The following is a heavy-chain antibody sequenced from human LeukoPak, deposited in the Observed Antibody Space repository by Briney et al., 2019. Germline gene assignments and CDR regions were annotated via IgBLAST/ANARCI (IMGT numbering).Heavy chain of an antibody. J-gene: IGHJ4*02. CDR1: GYTFTSYY. D-gene: IGHD3-22*01. V-gene: IGHV1-2*02. Sequence: ASVKVSCKASGYTFTSYYMHWVRQAPGQGLEWMGWINPNSGGTNYAQKFQGRVTMTRDTSISTAYMELSRLRSDDTAVYYCARILYYYDSSGYDDYWGQGTLVTVSS. CDR3: ARILYYYDSSGYDDY. CDR2: INPNSGGT.